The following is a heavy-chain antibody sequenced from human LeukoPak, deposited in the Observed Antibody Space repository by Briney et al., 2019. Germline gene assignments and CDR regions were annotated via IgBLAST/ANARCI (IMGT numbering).Heavy chain of an antibody. D-gene: IGHD5-18*01. CDR3: ASGRILGRYSYGYAFDI. CDR1: GGSFSGYY. J-gene: IGHJ3*02. V-gene: IGHV4-34*01. CDR2: INHSGST. Sequence: PSETLSLTCAVYGGSFSGYYWSWIRQPPGKGLEWIGEINHSGSTNYNPSLKSRVTISVDTSKNQFSLKLSSVTAADTAVYYCASGRILGRYSYGYAFDIWGQGTMVTVSS.